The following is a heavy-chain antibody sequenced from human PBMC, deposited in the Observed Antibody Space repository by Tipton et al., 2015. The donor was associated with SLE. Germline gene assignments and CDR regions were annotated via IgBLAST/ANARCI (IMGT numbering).Heavy chain of an antibody. CDR3: ARAGGGDSNWFDP. V-gene: IGHV4-61*08. J-gene: IGHJ5*02. D-gene: IGHD2-21*01. Sequence: TLSLTCTVSGDSISNGGYYWSWIRQPPGKGLEWIGEINHGGSTNYNPSLTSRATISVDTSKNQFSLKLSSVTAADTAVYYCARAGGGDSNWFDPWGQGTLVTVSS. CDR2: INHGGST. CDR1: GDSISNGGYY.